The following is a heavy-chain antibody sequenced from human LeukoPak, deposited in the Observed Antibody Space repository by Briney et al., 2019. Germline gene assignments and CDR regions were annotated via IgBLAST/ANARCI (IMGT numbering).Heavy chain of an antibody. D-gene: IGHD5-12*01. V-gene: IGHV4-34*01. CDR3: ARGDPRSGYGS. Sequence: SETLSLTCAVYGGSFSGYYWSWVRQPPGKGPEWIGEINHSGSTNYNPSLKSRVTISVDTSKNQFSLKLSSVTAADTAVYYCARGDPRSGYGSWGQGTLVTVSS. CDR2: INHSGST. CDR1: GGSFSGYY. J-gene: IGHJ4*02.